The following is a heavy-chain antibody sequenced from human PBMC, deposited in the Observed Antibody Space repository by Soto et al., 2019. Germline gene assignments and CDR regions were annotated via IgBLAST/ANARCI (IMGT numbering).Heavy chain of an antibody. J-gene: IGHJ4*02. D-gene: IGHD2-15*01. CDR3: ARMAGCSGGSCYYIDY. Sequence: ASVKVSCKASGYTFTSYYMHWVRQAPGQGLEWMGIINPSGGSTSYAQKFQGRVTMTRDTSKSTVYMELSSLRSEDTAVYYCARMAGCSGGSCYYIDYWGQGTLVTVSS. V-gene: IGHV1-46*03. CDR2: INPSGGST. CDR1: GYTFTSYY.